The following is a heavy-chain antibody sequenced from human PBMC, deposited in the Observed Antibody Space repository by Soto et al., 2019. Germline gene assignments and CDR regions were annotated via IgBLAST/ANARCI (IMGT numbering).Heavy chain of an antibody. D-gene: IGHD3-3*01. V-gene: IGHV4-30-4*01. J-gene: IGHJ6*02. CDR1: GGSINTGDYY. CDR3: ARGVDFEGFSPYGMDV. CDR2: IYYSGTT. Sequence: SETLSLTCTVSGGSINTGDYYWTWIRQPRGKGLEWIGYIYYSGTTYYNPSLKSRVSLSLDTSKNHFSLRLTSVTTADTAVYYCARGVDFEGFSPYGMDVWGQGTTVTVS.